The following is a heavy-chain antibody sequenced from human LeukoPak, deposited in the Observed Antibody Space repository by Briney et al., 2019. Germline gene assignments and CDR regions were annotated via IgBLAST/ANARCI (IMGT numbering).Heavy chain of an antibody. CDR1: GYTFTDYF. V-gene: IGHV1-46*01. J-gene: IGHJ4*02. CDR2: INPSGGST. CDR3: ARDPYYYDSSGYYRTGFGFDY. D-gene: IGHD3-22*01. Sequence: ASVKVSCKASGYTFTDYFIHWVRQAPGQGLEWMGIINPSGGSTSYAQKFQGRVTMTRDTSTSTVYMELSSLRSEDTAVYYCARDPYYYDSSGYYRTGFGFDYWGQGTLVTVSS.